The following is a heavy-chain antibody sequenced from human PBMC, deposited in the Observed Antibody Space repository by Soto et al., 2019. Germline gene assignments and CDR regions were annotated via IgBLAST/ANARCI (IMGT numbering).Heavy chain of an antibody. J-gene: IGHJ4*02. CDR3: ASSGSKLRFDY. V-gene: IGHV3-66*01. D-gene: IGHD1-26*01. CDR1: GFTVSSNY. Sequence: GGSLRLSCAASGFTVSSNYMNWVRQAPGKGLEWVSVIYSGGSTYYADSVKGRFTISRDTSKNTLYLQMNSLRAEDTAVYYCASSGSKLRFDYWGQGTLVTVSS. CDR2: IYSGGST.